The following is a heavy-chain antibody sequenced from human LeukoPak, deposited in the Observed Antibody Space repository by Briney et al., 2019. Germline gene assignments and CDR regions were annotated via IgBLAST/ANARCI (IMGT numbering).Heavy chain of an antibody. J-gene: IGHJ4*02. V-gene: IGHV3-53*04. CDR2: IYSGGST. Sequence: GGSLRLSCAASGFTVSSNYMSWVRQAPGKGLEWVSIIYSGGSTYYADSVKGRFTISRHNSKNTLYLQMNSLRSEDTAVYYCARGDYDSSGYYPRWGQGTLVTVSS. CDR1: GFTVSSNY. CDR3: ARGDYDSSGYYPR. D-gene: IGHD3-22*01.